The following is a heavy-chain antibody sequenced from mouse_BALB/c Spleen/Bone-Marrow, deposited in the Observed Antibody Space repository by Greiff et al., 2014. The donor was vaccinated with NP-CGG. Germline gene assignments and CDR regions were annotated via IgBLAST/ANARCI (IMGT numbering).Heavy chain of an antibody. CDR1: GYTFTSYW. V-gene: IGHV1-55*01. D-gene: IGHD4-1*01. Sequence: QLQESGPELVKPGTSVKMSCKASGYTFTSYWMHWVKQRPGQGLEWIGDIYPGGDSTNYNEKFKSKATLTVDTSSSTAYMQLSSLTSEDSAVYYCAREKDWVFDYWGQGTTLTVSS. J-gene: IGHJ2*01. CDR3: AREKDWVFDY. CDR2: IYPGGDST.